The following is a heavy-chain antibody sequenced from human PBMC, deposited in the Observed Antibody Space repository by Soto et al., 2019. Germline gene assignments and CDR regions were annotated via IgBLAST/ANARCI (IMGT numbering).Heavy chain of an antibody. CDR3: ASRKREEICSSGNCYFTY. Sequence: QLQLQESGPGLLKPSETLSLTCTVSGDSISTSNYYWSWIRQSPGKGLEWIGSVFYSGSSYYNPSLKSQVTISVDASRNQFSLRVNSVTAADTAVYYCASRKREEICSSGNCYFTYWGQGTLGTVSS. CDR2: VFYSGSS. D-gene: IGHD2-2*01. V-gene: IGHV4-39*01. J-gene: IGHJ4*02. CDR1: GDSISTSNYY.